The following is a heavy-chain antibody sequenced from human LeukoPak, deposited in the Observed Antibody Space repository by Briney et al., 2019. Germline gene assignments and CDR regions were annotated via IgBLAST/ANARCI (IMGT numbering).Heavy chain of an antibody. V-gene: IGHV1-2*02. D-gene: IGHD3-22*01. CDR1: GYTFTGYY. Sequence: ASVKVSCKASGYTFTGYYIHWVRQAPGQGLEWMGYINPNTGGTHYAQKFQGRVTVTRDTSISTAYMDLNRLTSDDTAVYYCAPYYDSGVHAFHIWGQGTMVTVSS. CDR3: APYYDSGVHAFHI. J-gene: IGHJ3*02. CDR2: INPNTGGT.